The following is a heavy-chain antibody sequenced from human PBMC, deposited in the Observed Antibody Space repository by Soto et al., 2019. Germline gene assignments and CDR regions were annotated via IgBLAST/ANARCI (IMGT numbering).Heavy chain of an antibody. D-gene: IGHD1-1*01. CDR3: ARGRYGDY. Sequence: QVPLVQAGAEVKKPGASVKVSCKASGYTFTSYGITWVRQAPGQGLEWMGWISAHNGNTDYAQKLQGRVIVTRDTSTSTAYMELRSLRSDDTAVYYCARGRYGDYWGQGALVTVSS. CDR1: GYTFTSYG. V-gene: IGHV1-18*01. CDR2: ISAHNGNT. J-gene: IGHJ4*02.